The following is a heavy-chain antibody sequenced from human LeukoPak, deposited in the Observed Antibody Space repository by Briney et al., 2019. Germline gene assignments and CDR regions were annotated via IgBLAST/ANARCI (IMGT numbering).Heavy chain of an antibody. CDR3: ARDPTVTTFHDAFDV. CDR2: IKSTTDGGTT. CDR1: GFTFSYAW. V-gene: IGHV3-15*01. J-gene: IGHJ3*01. D-gene: IGHD4-17*01. Sequence: GGSLRLSCAASGFTFSYAWMTWVRQAPGKGLEWVGRIKSTTDGGTTDYAAPVKARFTISRDNSKNSLYLQMNSLRAEDTAVYFCARDPTVTTFHDAFDVWGQGTLVTVSS.